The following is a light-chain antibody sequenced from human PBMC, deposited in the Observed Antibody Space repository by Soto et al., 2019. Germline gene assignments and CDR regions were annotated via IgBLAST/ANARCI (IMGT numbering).Light chain of an antibody. J-gene: IGKJ2*01. CDR1: QSVTNNF. V-gene: IGKV3-20*01. CDR2: GIS. Sequence: ENVLTQSPGTLSLSPGERATPSCRASQSVTNNFFAWYQQKPGQAPRLLIYGISSRATGIPDRFSGSGSGTDFTLTISRLEPEDFVVYYCQQYITLPHTFGQGTKLEVK. CDR3: QQYITLPHT.